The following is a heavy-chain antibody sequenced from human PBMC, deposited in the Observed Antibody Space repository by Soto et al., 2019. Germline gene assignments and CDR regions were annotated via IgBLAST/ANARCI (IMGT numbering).Heavy chain of an antibody. V-gene: IGHV4-31*03. Sequence: SETLSLTCTVSGGSISSGGYYWSWMRQHPGKGLEWIGYIYYSGSTYYNPSLKSRVTISVDTSKNQFSPKLSSVTAADTAVYYCARDTDSSGYYAFDIWGQGTMVTVSS. J-gene: IGHJ3*02. CDR1: GGSISSGGYY. CDR2: IYYSGST. CDR3: ARDTDSSGYYAFDI. D-gene: IGHD3-22*01.